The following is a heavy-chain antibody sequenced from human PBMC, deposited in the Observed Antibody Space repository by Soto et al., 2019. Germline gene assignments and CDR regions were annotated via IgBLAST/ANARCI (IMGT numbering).Heavy chain of an antibody. D-gene: IGHD7-27*01. CDR1: GFIFRNAW. CDR2: IKSKSAGGTI. J-gene: IGHJ3*02. Sequence: EVQLVESGGGLVKPGGSLRLSCAASGFIFRNAWMSWVRQTPGKGLEWVGRIKSKSAGGTIDYAPSVKGRFIIARDDSQTTLYMKMDSLRTEDTAVYYCGTGDAFDSWGQGTMVTVSS. V-gene: IGHV3-15*01. CDR3: GTGDAFDS.